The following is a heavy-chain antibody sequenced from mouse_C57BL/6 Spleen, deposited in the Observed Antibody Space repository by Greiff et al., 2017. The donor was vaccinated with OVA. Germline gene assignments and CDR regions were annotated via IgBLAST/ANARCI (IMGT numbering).Heavy chain of an antibody. D-gene: IGHD1-1*01. CDR3: ARGAYYYGSRGGYYFDY. CDR2: ISYDGSN. V-gene: IGHV3-6*01. CDR1: GYSITSGYY. Sequence: EVQVVESGPGLVKPSQSLSLTCSVTGYSITSGYYWNWIRQFPGNKLEWMGYISYDGSNNYNPSLKNRISITRDTSKNQFFLKLNSVTTEDTATYYCARGAYYYGSRGGYYFDYWGQGTTLTVSS. J-gene: IGHJ2*01.